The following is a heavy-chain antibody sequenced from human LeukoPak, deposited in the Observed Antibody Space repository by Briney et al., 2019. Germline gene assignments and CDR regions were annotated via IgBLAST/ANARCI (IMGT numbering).Heavy chain of an antibody. CDR3: ARDTIRIVGAIVY. CDR1: GYTFTSHY. Sequence: ASVKVSCXASGYTFTSHYMHWVRQAPGQGLEWMGIINPSGGSTSYAQKFQGRVTMTRDTSTSTVYMELSSLRSEDTAVYYCARDTIRIVGAIVYWGQGTLVTVSS. D-gene: IGHD1-26*01. J-gene: IGHJ4*02. CDR2: INPSGGST. V-gene: IGHV1-46*01.